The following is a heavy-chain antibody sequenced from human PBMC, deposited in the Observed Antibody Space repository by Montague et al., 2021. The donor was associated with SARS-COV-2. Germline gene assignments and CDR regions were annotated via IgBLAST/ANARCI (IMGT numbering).Heavy chain of an antibody. V-gene: IGHV4-38-2*02. J-gene: IGHJ3*02. D-gene: IGHD3-9*01. CDR2: SSHKGIT. CDR3: ARYSPLGFESPDTFDI. Sequence: SETLSLTCTVSGSSVRSDYYWAWIRQSPGKGLEWIGSSSHKGITDYNPSLRSRDTLSVDTSKNQISLKLTSVAAADTAVYYCARYSPLGFESPDTFDIWGRGTMVTVSS. CDR1: GSSVRSDYY.